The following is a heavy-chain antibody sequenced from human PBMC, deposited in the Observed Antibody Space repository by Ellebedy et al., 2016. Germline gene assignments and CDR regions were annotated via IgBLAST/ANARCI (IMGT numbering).Heavy chain of an antibody. CDR2: ISSSSSYI. CDR3: ARDREGEDIVVVPAALYY. J-gene: IGHJ4*02. CDR1: GFTFSSYS. D-gene: IGHD2-2*01. Sequence: GESLKISCAASGFTFSSYSMNWVRQAPGKGLEWVSSISSSSSYIYYADSVKGRFTISRDNAKNSLYLQMNSLRAEDTAVYYCARDREGEDIVVVPAALYYWGQGTLVTVSS. V-gene: IGHV3-21*01.